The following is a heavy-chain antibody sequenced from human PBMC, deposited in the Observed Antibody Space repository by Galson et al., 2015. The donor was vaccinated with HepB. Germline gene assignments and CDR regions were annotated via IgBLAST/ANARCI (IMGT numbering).Heavy chain of an antibody. Sequence: SLRLSCAASGFTFNSYNMNWVRQAPGKGLEWVSSIRRSSSYISHADSVKGRFTISRDNAKNSLYLQMNSLRAEDTAVYYCARTPKAIAAAGKGGPIDYWGQGTLVTVSS. V-gene: IGHV3-21*01. CDR2: IRRSSSYI. CDR1: GFTFNSYN. J-gene: IGHJ4*02. CDR3: ARTPKAIAAAGKGGPIDY. D-gene: IGHD6-13*01.